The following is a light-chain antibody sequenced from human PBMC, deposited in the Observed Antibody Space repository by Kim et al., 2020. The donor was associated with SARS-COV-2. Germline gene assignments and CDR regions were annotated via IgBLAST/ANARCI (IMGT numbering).Light chain of an antibody. V-gene: IGLV3-1*01. CDR1: KLGDKY. Sequence: SVSPGQTASSTCPGDKLGDKYACWHQQKPGQSPVLVIYQDSKRPSGIPERFSGSNSGNTATLTISGTQAMDEADYYCQAWDSSTYVFGTGTKVTVL. CDR2: QDS. CDR3: QAWDSSTYV. J-gene: IGLJ1*01.